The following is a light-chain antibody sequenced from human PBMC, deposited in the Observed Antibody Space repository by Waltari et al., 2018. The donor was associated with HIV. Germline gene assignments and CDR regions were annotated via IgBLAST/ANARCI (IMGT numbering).Light chain of an antibody. CDR3: CSFAGSYTWL. V-gene: IGLV2-11*01. J-gene: IGLJ2*01. CDR1: SRDVGGYNY. Sequence: QSALTQPRSVSGSPGQSVTIPCTGTSRDVGGYNYVSWYQQLPGKAPKLMIYDLTERPSGVPDRFSGSKSGNTASLTISGLQAEDEADYYCCSFAGSYTWLFGGGTKLTVL. CDR2: DLT.